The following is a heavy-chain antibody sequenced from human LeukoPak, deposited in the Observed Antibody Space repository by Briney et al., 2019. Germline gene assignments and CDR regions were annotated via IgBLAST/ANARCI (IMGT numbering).Heavy chain of an antibody. CDR3: ARGLRYSYGKLVGY. V-gene: IGHV4-34*01. CDR1: GGSFSGYY. D-gene: IGHD5-18*01. Sequence: SETLSLTCAVYGGSFSGYYWSWIRQPPGKGLEWIGEINHSGSTNYNPSLKSRVTISVDTSKNQLSLKLSSVTAADTAVYYCARGLRYSYGKLVGYWGQGTLVTVSS. CDR2: INHSGST. J-gene: IGHJ4*02.